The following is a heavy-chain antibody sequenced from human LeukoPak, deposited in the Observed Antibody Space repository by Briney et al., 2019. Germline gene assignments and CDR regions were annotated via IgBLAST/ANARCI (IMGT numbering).Heavy chain of an antibody. Sequence: GGSLRLSCAASGFTFSSYAMSWVRQAPGKGLEWVAAISGSGGSTYYADSVKGRFTIPRDNSKNTLYLQMNSLRAEDTAVYYCAKDFGDILTGYYEDYWGRGTLVTVSS. D-gene: IGHD3-9*01. V-gene: IGHV3-23*01. J-gene: IGHJ4*02. CDR1: GFTFSSYA. CDR2: ISGSGGST. CDR3: AKDFGDILTGYYEDY.